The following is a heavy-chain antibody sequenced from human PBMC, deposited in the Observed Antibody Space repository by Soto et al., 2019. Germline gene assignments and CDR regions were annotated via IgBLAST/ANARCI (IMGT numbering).Heavy chain of an antibody. J-gene: IGHJ4*02. Sequence: QVQLVQSGAEVKKPGSSVKVSCKASGGTFSSYAISWVRQAPGQGLEWMGGIIPIFGTANYAQKFQGRVTVTADESTSKGLMGVSSLRTEGTAVYYCAKVDIVATIRGGPFDYWGQGTLVTVSS. CDR1: GGTFSSYA. CDR2: IIPIFGTA. V-gene: IGHV1-69*01. D-gene: IGHD5-12*01. CDR3: AKVDIVATIRGGPFDY.